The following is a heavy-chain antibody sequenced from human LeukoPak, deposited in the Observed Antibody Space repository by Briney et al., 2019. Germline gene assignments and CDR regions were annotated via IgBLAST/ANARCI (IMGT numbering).Heavy chain of an antibody. CDR3: ARAGCSSTSRYTPFDY. D-gene: IGHD2-2*02. V-gene: IGHV1-69*01. Sequence: ASVKVSCKASGGTFSSYAISWVRQAPGQGLEWMGGIIPIFGTANYAQKFQGRVTITADESTSTAYMELSSLRSEDTAVYYCARAGCSSTSRYTPFDYWGQGTLVTVSS. J-gene: IGHJ4*02. CDR1: GGTFSSYA. CDR2: IIPIFGTA.